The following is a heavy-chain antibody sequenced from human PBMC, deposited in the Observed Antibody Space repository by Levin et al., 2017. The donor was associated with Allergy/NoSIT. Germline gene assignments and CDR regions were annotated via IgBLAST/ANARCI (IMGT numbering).Heavy chain of an antibody. CDR2: ISSSSSYI. J-gene: IGHJ4*02. Sequence: GESLKISCAASGFTFSSYSMNWVRQAPGKGLEWVSSISSSSSYIYYADSVKGRFTISRDNAKNSLYLQMNSLRAEDTAVYYCARDSGGSGWYKRGDYWGQGTLVTVSS. V-gene: IGHV3-21*01. D-gene: IGHD6-19*01. CDR1: GFTFSSYS. CDR3: ARDSGGSGWYKRGDY.